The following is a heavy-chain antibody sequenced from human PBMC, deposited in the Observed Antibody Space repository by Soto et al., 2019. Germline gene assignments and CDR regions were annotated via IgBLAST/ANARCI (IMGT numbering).Heavy chain of an antibody. CDR2: ISYDVNNK. J-gene: IGHJ4*02. D-gene: IGHD4-4*01. V-gene: IGHV3-30-3*01. Sequence: QVQLVESGGGVVQPGRSLRLSCAASGFTFSSYAMHWVRQAPGKGLEWVAVISYDVNNKYYADSVKGRFTISRDNSKTKLYLQMNSLGPEDTALYFCAGGRRYSTFKYGFHFDYWGQGSRVTVSS. CDR3: AGGRRYSTFKYGFHFDY. CDR1: GFTFSSYA.